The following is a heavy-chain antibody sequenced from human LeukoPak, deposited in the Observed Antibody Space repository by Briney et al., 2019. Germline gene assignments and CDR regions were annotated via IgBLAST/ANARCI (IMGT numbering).Heavy chain of an antibody. V-gene: IGHV4-4*07. CDR2: IYPGESIYASENT. D-gene: IGHD4-17*01. Sequence: SSETLSLTCSVSGVSISAYYWSWIRQPAGKGLEWIGRIYPGESIYASENTNYNPSLKSRVSMSGDTSKNQVSLKLRSVTAADTAVYYCARDPTTVTTIFDSWGQGTLVTVSS. CDR3: ARDPTTVTTIFDS. J-gene: IGHJ4*02. CDR1: GVSISAYY.